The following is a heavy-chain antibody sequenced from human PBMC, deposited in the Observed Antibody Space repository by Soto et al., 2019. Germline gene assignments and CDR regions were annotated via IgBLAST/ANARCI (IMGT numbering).Heavy chain of an antibody. CDR2: ISAYNGNT. CDR3: ARDFSQLWPHQQGY. Sequence: ASVKVSCKASGYTFTSYGISWVRQAPGQGLEWMGWISAYNGNTNYAQKLQGRVTMTTDTSTSTAYMELRSLRSDDTAVYYCARDFSQLWPHQQGYWGQGTLVTVSS. V-gene: IGHV1-18*01. D-gene: IGHD5-18*01. J-gene: IGHJ4*02. CDR1: GYTFTSYG.